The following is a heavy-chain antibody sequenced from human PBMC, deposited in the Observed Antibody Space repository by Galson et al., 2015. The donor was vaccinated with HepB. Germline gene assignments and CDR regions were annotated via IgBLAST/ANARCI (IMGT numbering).Heavy chain of an antibody. J-gene: IGHJ4*02. Sequence: SLRLSCAASGFTFDDYAMHWVRQAPGKGLEWVSGISWNSGSIGYADSVKGRFTISRDNAKNSLYLQMNSLRAEDTALYYCAKDTSPTVTTLLDYWGQGTLVTVSS. CDR3: AKDTSPTVTTLLDY. D-gene: IGHD4-17*01. CDR2: ISWNSGSI. V-gene: IGHV3-9*01. CDR1: GFTFDDYA.